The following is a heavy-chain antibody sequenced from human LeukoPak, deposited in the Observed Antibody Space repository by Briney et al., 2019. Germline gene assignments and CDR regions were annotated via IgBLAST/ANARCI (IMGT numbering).Heavy chain of an antibody. CDR1: GFTFGAFA. CDR3: AKDLNSGDGNWEFDP. CDR2: ILASGRTT. Sequence: GGSLRLSCAASGFTFGAFAMAWVRQAPGKGLEWVSGILASGRTTYYADSVKGRFTISRDNSKNTVYLQMDSLGADDTAIYFCAKDLNSGDGNWEFDPWGQGTLVTVP. J-gene: IGHJ5*02. V-gene: IGHV3-23*01. D-gene: IGHD4-17*01.